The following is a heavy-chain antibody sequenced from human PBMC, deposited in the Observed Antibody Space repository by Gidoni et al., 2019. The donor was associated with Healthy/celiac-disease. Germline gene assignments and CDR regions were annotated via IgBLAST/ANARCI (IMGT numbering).Heavy chain of an antibody. D-gene: IGHD3-3*01. CDR1: GGSLSSYY. CDR3: AREESYYDFWSGYYTGMYYYGMDV. Sequence: QVQLQESGPGLVKPSETLSLTCTVSGGSLSSYYWSWIRQPAGKGLEWIGRSYTSGSTNYNPPLKSRVTMSVDTSKNQFSLKLSSVTAADTAVYYCAREESYYDFWSGYYTGMYYYGMDVWGQGTTVTVSS. V-gene: IGHV4-4*07. J-gene: IGHJ6*02. CDR2: SYTSGST.